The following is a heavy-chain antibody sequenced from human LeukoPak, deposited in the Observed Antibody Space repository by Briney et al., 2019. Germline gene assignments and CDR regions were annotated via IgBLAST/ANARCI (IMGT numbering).Heavy chain of an antibody. V-gene: IGHV3-15*01. Sequence: PGGSLRLSCAASGFTFSNAWMSWVRQAPGKGLEWVGRIKSKTDGGTTDYAAPVKGRFTISRDDSKNTLYLQMNSLKTEDTAVYYCTTDRIVGATFDAFDIWGQGTMVTVSS. CDR3: TTDRIVGATFDAFDI. D-gene: IGHD1-26*01. J-gene: IGHJ3*02. CDR2: IKSKTDGGTT. CDR1: GFTFSNAW.